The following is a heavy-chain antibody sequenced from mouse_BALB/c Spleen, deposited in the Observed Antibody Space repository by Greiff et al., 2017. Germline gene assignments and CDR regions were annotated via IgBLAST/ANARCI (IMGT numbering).Heavy chain of an antibody. V-gene: IGHV1-87*01. CDR3: ATGDAMDY. CDR1: GYTFTSYW. Sequence: QVQLQQSGAELARPGASVKLSCKASGYTFTSYWMQWVKQRPGQGLEWIGAIYPGDGDTRYTQKFKGKATLTADKSSSTAYMQLSSLASEDSAVYYCATGDAMDYWGQGTSVTVSS. J-gene: IGHJ4*01. CDR2: IYPGDGDT.